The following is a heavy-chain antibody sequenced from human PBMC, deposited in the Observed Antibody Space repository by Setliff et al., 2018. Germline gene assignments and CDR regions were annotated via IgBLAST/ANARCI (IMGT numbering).Heavy chain of an antibody. Sequence: GGSLRLSCAASGFTFTSYWMHWVRQAPGKGLVWVSRINHDGSSTTYADSVKGRFTISRDNAKNTLYLQMDSLRAEDTAVYYCARGPTIFGAIYYMDVWGKGTTVTVSS. CDR1: GFTFTSYW. CDR3: ARGPTIFGAIYYMDV. J-gene: IGHJ6*03. V-gene: IGHV3-74*01. CDR2: INHDGSST. D-gene: IGHD3-3*01.